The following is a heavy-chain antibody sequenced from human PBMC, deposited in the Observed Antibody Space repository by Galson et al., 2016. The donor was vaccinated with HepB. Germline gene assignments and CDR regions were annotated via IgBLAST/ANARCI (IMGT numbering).Heavy chain of an antibody. J-gene: IGHJ4*02. CDR3: AKDIGWERGIDI. D-gene: IGHD1-26*01. CDR1: GFTFSSHG. Sequence: SLRLSCAASGFTFSSHGMHWVRQAPGKGLEWVAIISYDGSNKYYADSVKGRFTISRDNSNNTLYLQMNSLRAEDTAVYFCAKDIGWERGIDIWGQGTLVTVSS. V-gene: IGHV3-30*18. CDR2: ISYDGSNK.